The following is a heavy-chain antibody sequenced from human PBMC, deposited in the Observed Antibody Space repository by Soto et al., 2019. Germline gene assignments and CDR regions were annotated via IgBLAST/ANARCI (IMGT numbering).Heavy chain of an antibody. CDR2: ILYDGSNK. CDR1: GFTFSSYG. Sequence: SLRLSCAASGFTFSSYGMHWVRQAPGKGLEWVAVILYDGSNKYYADSVKGRFTISRDNSKNTLYLQMNSLRAEDTAVYYCARAIAVAGFEIDPWGQGNLVTVSS. D-gene: IGHD6-19*01. J-gene: IGHJ5*02. V-gene: IGHV3-33*01. CDR3: ARAIAVAGFEIDP.